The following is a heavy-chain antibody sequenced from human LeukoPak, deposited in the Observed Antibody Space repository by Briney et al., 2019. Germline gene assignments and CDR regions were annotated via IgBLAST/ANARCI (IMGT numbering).Heavy chain of an antibody. CDR2: IIPIFGTA. D-gene: IGHD3-3*01. CDR1: GGTFSSYA. J-gene: IGHJ6*02. CDR3: ARGEICGVVIMYYYGMDV. V-gene: IGHV1-69*13. Sequence: ASVKVSCKASGGTFSSYAISWVRQAPGQGLEWMGGIIPIFGTANYAQKFQGRVTITADESTNTAYLELSSLRYEDTAVYYCARGEICGVVIMYYYGMDVWGQGTTVTVSS.